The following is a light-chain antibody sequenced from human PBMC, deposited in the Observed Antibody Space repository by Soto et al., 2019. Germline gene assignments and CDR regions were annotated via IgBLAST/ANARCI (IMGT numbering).Light chain of an antibody. Sequence: IVMTQSPATLSVSPGERATLSCRASQSVSSNLAWYQQKPGQAPRLLLYGASTRATGIPARFSGSGSGTEFTLTISSIQSEDFAVYYCQQYNNWPSWTFGQGTKVEIK. J-gene: IGKJ1*01. CDR1: QSVSSN. V-gene: IGKV3-15*01. CDR2: GAS. CDR3: QQYNNWPSWT.